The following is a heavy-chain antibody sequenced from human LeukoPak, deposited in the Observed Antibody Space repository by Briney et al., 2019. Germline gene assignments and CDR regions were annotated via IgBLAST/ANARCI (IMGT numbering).Heavy chain of an antibody. CDR3: AKSGSYSSPYYFDY. D-gene: IGHD3-10*01. Sequence: PGGSLRLSCAASGFTFDNYAMHWVRQAPGKGLEWVSGITWNSGTIDYANSVKGRFTISRDNAKNSLYLQMNSLRAEDMASYYCAKSGSYSSPYYFDYWGQGTLVTVSS. CDR2: ITWNSGTI. V-gene: IGHV3-9*03. J-gene: IGHJ4*02. CDR1: GFTFDNYA.